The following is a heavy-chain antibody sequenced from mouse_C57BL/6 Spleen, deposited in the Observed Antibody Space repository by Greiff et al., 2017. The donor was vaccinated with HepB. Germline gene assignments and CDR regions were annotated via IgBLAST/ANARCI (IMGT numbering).Heavy chain of an antibody. D-gene: IGHD2-3*01. CDR3: ARREGYYPWFAY. CDR2: IDPSDSYT. J-gene: IGHJ3*01. CDR1: GYTFTSYW. Sequence: VQLQQSGAELVMPGASVKLSCKASGYTFTSYWMHWVKQRPGQGLEWIGEIDPSDSYTNYNQKFKGKSTLTVDKSSSTAYMQLSSLTSEDSAVYYCARREGYYPWFAYWGQGTLVTVSA. V-gene: IGHV1-69*01.